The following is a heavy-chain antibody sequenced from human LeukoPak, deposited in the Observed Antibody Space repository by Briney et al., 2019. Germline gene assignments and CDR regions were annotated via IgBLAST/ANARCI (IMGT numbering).Heavy chain of an antibody. CDR1: GGSVSSGSYY. D-gene: IGHD3-3*02. CDR3: ARDLRGAFD. Sequence: KASETLSLTCTVSGGSVSSGSYYWSWIRQPPGKGPEWIGYIYYSGSTNYNPSLKSRVTISVDTSKNQFSLKLSSVTAADTAVYYCARDLRGAFDWGQGTLVTVSS. V-gene: IGHV4-61*01. J-gene: IGHJ4*02. CDR2: IYYSGST.